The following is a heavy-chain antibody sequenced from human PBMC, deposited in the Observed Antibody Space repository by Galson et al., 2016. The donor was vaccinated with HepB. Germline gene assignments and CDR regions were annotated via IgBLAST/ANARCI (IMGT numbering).Heavy chain of an antibody. Sequence: SLRLSCAASGFPFRSYAMHWVRQAPGKGLEWVAVISFDGRNEYYADSVKGRFTISRDNSKNTLYLEMNSLNSEDTAVYYCTRDPSRGSAWSRFDHWGQGTLVTVSS. J-gene: IGHJ4*02. CDR1: GFPFRSYA. V-gene: IGHV3-30*04. CDR2: ISFDGRNE. CDR3: TRDPSRGSAWSRFDH. D-gene: IGHD6-13*01.